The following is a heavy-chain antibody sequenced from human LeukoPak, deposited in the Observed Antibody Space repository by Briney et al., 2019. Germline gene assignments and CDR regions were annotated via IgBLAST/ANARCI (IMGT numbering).Heavy chain of an antibody. J-gene: IGHJ6*02. Sequence: SETLSLTCTVSGGSISSYYWSWIRQPPGKGLEWIGYIYYSGSTNYNPSLKSRVTISVDTSKNQFSLKLSSVTAADTAVYYCARGRYYYYYYGMDVWGQGTTVTVSS. CDR2: IYYSGST. D-gene: IGHD1-26*01. V-gene: IGHV4-59*08. CDR3: ARGRYYYYYYGMDV. CDR1: GGSISSYY.